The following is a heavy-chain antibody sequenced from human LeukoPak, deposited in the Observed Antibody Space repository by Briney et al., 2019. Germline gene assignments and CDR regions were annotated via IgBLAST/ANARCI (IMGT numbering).Heavy chain of an antibody. CDR2: INSDGSST. D-gene: IGHD6-19*01. Sequence: GGSLRLSCAASGFTFSSYWMHWVRQAPGKGLVWVSRINSDGSSTSYADSVKGRFTISRDNSKNTLYLQMNSLRAEDTAVYYCARVGGSSGWYVAEYFQHWGQGTLVTVSS. CDR1: GFTFSSYW. CDR3: ARVGGSSGWYVAEYFQH. V-gene: IGHV3-74*01. J-gene: IGHJ1*01.